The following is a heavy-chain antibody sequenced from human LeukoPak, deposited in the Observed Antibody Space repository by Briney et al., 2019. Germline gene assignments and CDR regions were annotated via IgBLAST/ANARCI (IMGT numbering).Heavy chain of an antibody. CDR2: INHSGST. CDR3: ARGRKSGDFWSGYYNYYYYMDV. J-gene: IGHJ6*03. Sequence: SETLSLTCAVYGGSFSGYYWSWIRQPPGKGLEWIGEINHSGSTNYNPSLKSRVTISIDTSKNQFSLKLSSVTAADTAVYYCARGRKSGDFWSGYYNYYYYMDVWGKGTTVTVSS. D-gene: IGHD3-3*01. V-gene: IGHV4-34*01. CDR1: GGSFSGYY.